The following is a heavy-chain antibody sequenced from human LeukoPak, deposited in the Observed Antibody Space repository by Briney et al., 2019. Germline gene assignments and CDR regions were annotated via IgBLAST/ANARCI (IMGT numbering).Heavy chain of an antibody. CDR3: ASRPSYFDY. CDR1: GGSIRSSNYY. J-gene: IGHJ4*02. V-gene: IGHV4-39*01. Sequence: PSETLSLTCTVSGGSIRSSNYYWGWIRQPPGKGLEWIGNIYYSGSTYYNPSLKSRVTISVDTSKNQFSLRLSSVTAADTAVYYCASRPSYFDYWGQGTLVTVSS. CDR2: IYYSGST.